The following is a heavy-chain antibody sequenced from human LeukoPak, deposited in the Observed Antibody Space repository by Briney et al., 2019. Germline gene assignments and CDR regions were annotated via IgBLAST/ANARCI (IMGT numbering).Heavy chain of an antibody. CDR1: GFTVSNHY. J-gene: IGHJ5*02. CDR2: IYSGGGT. Sequence: GGSLRLSCAASGFTVSNHYMSWVRQAPGKGLEWVSVIYSGGGTYYTDSVKGRFTISRDNAKNSLYLQMNSLRAEDTAVYYCARRDCDTIKCRGSNWFDPWGQGTLVSVSS. CDR3: ARRDCDTIKCRGSNWFDP. D-gene: IGHD3-22*01. V-gene: IGHV3-66*04.